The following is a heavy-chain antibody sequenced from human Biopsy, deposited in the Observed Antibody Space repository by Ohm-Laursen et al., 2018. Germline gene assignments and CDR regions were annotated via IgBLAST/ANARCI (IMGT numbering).Heavy chain of an antibody. CDR1: GGPIGSFF. CDR2: IYYSGGT. V-gene: IGHV4-59*01. Sequence: TLSLTCAVSGGPIGSFFWSWIRQPPGKGLEWIGYIYYSGGTNYNPSLRSRVTISVDRSKNQFSLELSSVTAADTAVYYCARVGAGAPSIDYFDSWGQGALVTVSS. CDR3: ARVGAGAPSIDYFDS. J-gene: IGHJ4*02. D-gene: IGHD1-26*01.